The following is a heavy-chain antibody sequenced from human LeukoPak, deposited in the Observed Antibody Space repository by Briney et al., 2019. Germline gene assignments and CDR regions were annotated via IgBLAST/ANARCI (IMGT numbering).Heavy chain of an antibody. J-gene: IGHJ4*02. CDR1: GYTFTSYY. D-gene: IGHD2-2*03. CDR3: ATSTGYCTSTSCYPEFDY. V-gene: IGHV1-46*01. CDR2: INPSGGST. Sequence: ASVKVSCKASGYTFTSYYMHWVRQAPGQGLEWMGIINPSGGSTSYAQKFQGRVTMTRDMSTSTAYMELSSLRSEDTAVYYCATSTGYCTSTSCYPEFDYWGQGTLVTVSS.